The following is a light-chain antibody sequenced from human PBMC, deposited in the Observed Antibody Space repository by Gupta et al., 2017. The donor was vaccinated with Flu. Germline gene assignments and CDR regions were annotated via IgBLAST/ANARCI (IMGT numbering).Light chain of an antibody. V-gene: IGKV1-5*03. CDR1: QSISRW. CDR2: MAA. CDR3: LQYNTYPWT. J-gene: IGKJ1*01. Sequence: DSQMTQSPSTLSASVGDRVTITCRARQSISRWLAWYQQKPGKAPLLLIYMAATVDSGVPSRFSGSGSGTEFTLTISSLQPDDFATYYCLQYNTYPWTFGQGTKVEIK.